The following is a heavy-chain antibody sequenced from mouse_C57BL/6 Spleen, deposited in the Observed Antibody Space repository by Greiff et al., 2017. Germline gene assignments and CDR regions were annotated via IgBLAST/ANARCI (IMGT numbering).Heavy chain of an antibody. V-gene: IGHV1-61*01. J-gene: IGHJ1*03. CDR1: GYTFTSYW. CDR2: IYPSDSET. CDR3: ASSHGGDWYFDV. Sequence: VQLQQPGAELVRPGSSVKLSCKASGYTFTSYWMDWVKQRPGQGLEWIGNIYPSDSETHYNQKFKDKATLTVDKSSSTAYMQLSSLTSEDSAVYYCASSHGGDWYFDVWGTGTTVTVAS.